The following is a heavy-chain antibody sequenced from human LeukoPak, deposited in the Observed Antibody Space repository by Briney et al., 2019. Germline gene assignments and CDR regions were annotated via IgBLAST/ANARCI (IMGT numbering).Heavy chain of an antibody. Sequence: KASETLSLTCTVSGGSISSYYWSWIRQPPGKGLEWIGYIYYSGSTNYNPSLKSRVTISVDTSKNQFSLKLSSVTAADTAVYYCARDKSLYAFDVWGQGTMVTVSS. V-gene: IGHV4-59*01. J-gene: IGHJ3*01. CDR2: IYYSGST. CDR3: ARDKSLYAFDV. CDR1: GGSISSYY.